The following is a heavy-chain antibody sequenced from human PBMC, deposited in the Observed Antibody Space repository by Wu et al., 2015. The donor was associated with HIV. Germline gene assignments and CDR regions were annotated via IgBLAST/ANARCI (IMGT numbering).Heavy chain of an antibody. V-gene: IGHV1-18*01. D-gene: IGHD3-16*01. J-gene: IGHJ4*02. CDR3: ARGPASTFGLDY. CDR1: GYTFTSYA. CDR2: ISLYNGNT. Sequence: QDHLEQSGPEVKKPGASVKVSCKASGYTFTSYAFSWVRQAPGQGLEWMGWISLYNGNTIYEQKFQDRVTVTTDISTRTAYMELRSLQSDDTAVYYCARGPASTFGLDYWGQGTLVTVSS.